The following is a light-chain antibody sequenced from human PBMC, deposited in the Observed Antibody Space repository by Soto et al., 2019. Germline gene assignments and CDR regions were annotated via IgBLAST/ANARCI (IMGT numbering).Light chain of an antibody. CDR1: QSLLYSSNNKNY. V-gene: IGKV4-1*01. J-gene: IGKJ2*01. CDR2: WAS. CDR3: QQYYSTPHT. Sequence: DIVMTQSLDSLAVSLGERATIDCRSSQSLLYSSNNKNYLAWYQHKPGQTPKLLIYWASTRESGVPDRFTGSGSGTYFTLTISSLQAEDVAVYYCQQYYSTPHTFGQGTKLEIK.